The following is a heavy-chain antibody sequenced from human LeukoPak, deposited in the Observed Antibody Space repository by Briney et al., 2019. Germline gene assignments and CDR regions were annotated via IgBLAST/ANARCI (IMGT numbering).Heavy chain of an antibody. J-gene: IGHJ4*02. Sequence: SETLSLTCAVSGGSISSSSYYWGWIRQPPGKGLEWIGNIYYSGNTNYSPSLKSRVTISVDTSKNQFSLKLSSVTAADTAVYFCARDSLGAGTVGATSGYWGQGTLVTVSS. CDR1: GGSISSSSYY. V-gene: IGHV4-39*02. CDR2: IYYSGNT. D-gene: IGHD1-26*01. CDR3: ARDSLGAGTVGATSGY.